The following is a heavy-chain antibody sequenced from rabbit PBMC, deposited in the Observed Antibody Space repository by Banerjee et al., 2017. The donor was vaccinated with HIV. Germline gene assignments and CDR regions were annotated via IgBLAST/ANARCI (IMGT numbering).Heavy chain of an antibody. D-gene: IGHD7-1*01. CDR2: IVAGSGNT. CDR1: GFSFSGSYY. J-gene: IGHJ4*01. Sequence: QEQLVESGGGLVQPEGSLTLTCTASGFSFSGSYYMCWVRQAPGKGLEWIACIVAGSGNTYYASWAKGRFTISRSTSLNTVDLKMTSLTAADTATYFCARDVPDSTLSFNLWGPGTLVTVS. CDR3: ARDVPDSTLSFNL. V-gene: IGHV1S43*01.